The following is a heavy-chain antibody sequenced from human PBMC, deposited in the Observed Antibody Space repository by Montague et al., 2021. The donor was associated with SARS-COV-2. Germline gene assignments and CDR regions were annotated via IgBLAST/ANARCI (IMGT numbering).Heavy chain of an antibody. J-gene: IGHJ6*02. Sequence: SLRLYCAASGFTFSSYEMNWVRQAPGKGLEWVSYISSSGSTIYYADSVKGRFTISRDNAKNSLYLQMNSLRAEDTAVYYCARDLGFGESLVAYYYYYGMDVWGQGTTVTVSS. D-gene: IGHD3-10*01. CDR1: GFTFSSYE. CDR2: ISSSGSTI. V-gene: IGHV3-48*03. CDR3: ARDLGFGESLVAYYYYYGMDV.